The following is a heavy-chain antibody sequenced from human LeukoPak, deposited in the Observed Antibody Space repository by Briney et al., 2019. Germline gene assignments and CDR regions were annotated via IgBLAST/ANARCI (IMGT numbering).Heavy chain of an antibody. CDR1: GGSISSGDYS. CDR3: ARLTAYYDSSGYYIDY. Sequence: PSETLSLTCAVSGGSISSGDYSWSWIRQPPGKGLEWIGYIYHSGSTYYNPSLKSRVTISVDRSKNQFSLKLSSVTAADTAAYYCARLTAYYDSSGYYIDYWGQGTLVTVSS. J-gene: IGHJ4*02. D-gene: IGHD3-22*01. V-gene: IGHV4-30-2*01. CDR2: IYHSGST.